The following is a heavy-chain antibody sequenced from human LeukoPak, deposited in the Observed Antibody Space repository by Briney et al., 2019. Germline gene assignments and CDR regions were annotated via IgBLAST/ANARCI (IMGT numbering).Heavy chain of an antibody. D-gene: IGHD1-26*01. Sequence: GGSLRLSCAASGFTFSSHAMSWVRQAPGKGLEWVSAISDSDGNTYYADSVKGRFTISRDNSKNTLYLQMNSLRAEDTAVYYCASALRIYYYFDYWGQGTLVTVSS. CDR1: GFTFSSHA. CDR2: ISDSDGNT. V-gene: IGHV3-23*01. J-gene: IGHJ4*02. CDR3: ASALRIYYYFDY.